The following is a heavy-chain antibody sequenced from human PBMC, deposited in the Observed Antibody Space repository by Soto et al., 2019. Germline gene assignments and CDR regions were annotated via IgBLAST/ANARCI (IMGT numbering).Heavy chain of an antibody. V-gene: IGHV3-74*01. D-gene: IGHD3-22*01. CDR1: GFSLSTHW. J-gene: IGHJ4*02. CDR2: INGDGSQT. Sequence: GGSLRLSCAASGFSLSTHWMHWVRQVPGKGLVWVSRINGDGSQTTYADSVRGRLTVSRDNAKNTLYLQMNNLRVEDTAVYYCAGVTPHDSTVAGDYWGQATLVSVSS. CDR3: AGVTPHDSTVAGDY.